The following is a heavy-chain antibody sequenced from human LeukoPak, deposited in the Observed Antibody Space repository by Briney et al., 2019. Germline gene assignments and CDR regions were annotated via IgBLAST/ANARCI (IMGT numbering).Heavy chain of an antibody. CDR2: ISYDGSNK. CDR3: ARGLSSWWGDAFDI. D-gene: IGHD6-13*01. Sequence: GGSLRLSCAASGFTFSSYAMHWVRQAPGKGLEWVAVISYDGSNKYYADSVKGRFTISRDNSKNTLYLQMNSLRAEDTAVYYCARGLSSWWGDAFDIWGQGTMVTVSS. CDR1: GFTFSSYA. V-gene: IGHV3-30*01. J-gene: IGHJ3*02.